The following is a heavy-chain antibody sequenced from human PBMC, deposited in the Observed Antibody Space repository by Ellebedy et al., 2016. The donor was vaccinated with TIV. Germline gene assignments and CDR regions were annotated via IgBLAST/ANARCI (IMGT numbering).Heavy chain of an antibody. CDR1: GFTFGSYW. V-gene: IGHV3-7*03. J-gene: IGHJ4*02. D-gene: IGHD3-16*01. CDR3: ARDPLATDYFDS. Sequence: GESLKISXAASGFTFGSYWMSWVRQVPGKGLEWVAHIKSDGKETFYADSVKGRFTISRDNARNSLYLQIDGLTVDDTALYYCARDPLATDYFDSWGPGTLVTVSS. CDR2: IKSDGKET.